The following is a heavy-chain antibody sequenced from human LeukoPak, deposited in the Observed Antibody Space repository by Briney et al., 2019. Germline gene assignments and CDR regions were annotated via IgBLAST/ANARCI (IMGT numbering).Heavy chain of an antibody. Sequence: ASVKVSCKASGYTFIGYYMHWVRQAPGQRLEWMGWINPNSGGTNYAQKFQGRVTMTRDTSISTAYMELSRLRSDDTAVYYCARFDSSGWTFDYWGQGTLVTVPS. J-gene: IGHJ4*02. V-gene: IGHV1-2*02. CDR2: INPNSGGT. CDR3: ARFDSSGWTFDY. D-gene: IGHD6-19*01. CDR1: GYTFIGYY.